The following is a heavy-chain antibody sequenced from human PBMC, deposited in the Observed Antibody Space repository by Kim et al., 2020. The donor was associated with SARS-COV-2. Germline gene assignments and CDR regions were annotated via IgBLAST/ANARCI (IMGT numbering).Heavy chain of an antibody. CDR2: IIPILGIA. Sequence: SVKVSCKASGGTFSSYAISWVRQAPGQGLEWMGRIIPILGIANYAQKFQGTVTITADKSTSTAYMELSSLRSEDTAVYYCARDPGSGSYYGMDVWGQGTTVTVSS. CDR1: GGTFSSYA. J-gene: IGHJ6*02. V-gene: IGHV1-69*04. CDR3: ARDPGSGSYYGMDV. D-gene: IGHD1-26*01.